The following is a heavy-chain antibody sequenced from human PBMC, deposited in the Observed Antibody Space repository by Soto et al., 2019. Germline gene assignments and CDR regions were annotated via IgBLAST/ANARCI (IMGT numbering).Heavy chain of an antibody. CDR2: IYHSGST. CDR3: ASLIGKYYYGSGSAAPFDP. CDR1: GGSISSGGYS. Sequence: QLQLQESGSGLVKPSQTLSLTCAVSGGSISSGGYSWSWIRQPPGKGLEWIGYIYHSGSTYYNPSLKSRVTISVDRSKNQFSLKLSSVTAADTAVYYCASLIGKYYYGSGSAAPFDPWGQGTLVTVSS. V-gene: IGHV4-30-2*01. J-gene: IGHJ5*02. D-gene: IGHD3-10*01.